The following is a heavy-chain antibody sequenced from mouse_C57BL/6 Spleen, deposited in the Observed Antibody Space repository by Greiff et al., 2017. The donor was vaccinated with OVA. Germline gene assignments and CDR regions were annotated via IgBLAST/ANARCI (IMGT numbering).Heavy chain of an antibody. J-gene: IGHJ1*03. V-gene: IGHV1-26*01. CDR2: INPNNGGT. CDR1: GYTFTDYY. D-gene: IGHD2-5*01. Sequence: EVQLQQSGPELVKPGASVKISCKASGYTFTDYYMNWVKQSHGKSLEWIGDINPNNGGTSYNQKFKGKATLTVDKSSSTAYMELRSLTSEDSAVYYCARRSNYDWYFDVWGTGTTVTVSS. CDR3: ARRSNYDWYFDV.